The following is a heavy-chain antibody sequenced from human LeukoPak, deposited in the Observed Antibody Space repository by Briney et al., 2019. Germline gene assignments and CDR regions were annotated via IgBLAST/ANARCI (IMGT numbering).Heavy chain of an antibody. CDR2: INPSGGST. V-gene: IGHV1-46*01. J-gene: IGHJ4*02. CDR1: GYTFTSYG. Sequence: RASVKVSCKASGYTFTSYGISWVRQAPGQGLEWMGIINPSGGSTSYAQKFQGRVTMTRDTSTSTVYMELSSLRSEDAAVYYCARERRAIDYWGQGTLVTVSS. CDR3: ARERRAIDY.